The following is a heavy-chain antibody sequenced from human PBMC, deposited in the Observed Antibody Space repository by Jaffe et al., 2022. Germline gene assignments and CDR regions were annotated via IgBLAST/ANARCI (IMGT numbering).Heavy chain of an antibody. CDR2: IRYDGSEK. V-gene: IGHV3-30*02. J-gene: IGHJ3*02. CDR1: GFTFSNYG. CDR3: TKAGLGGSKNDAFDI. Sequence: QVQLVESGGGVVQPGGSLRLSCAASGFTFSNYGMHWVRQAPGKGLEWVAFIRYDGSEKYYADSVKGRFTISRDSSKNTMYLQMNSLRAEDTAVYYCTKAGLGGSKNDAFDIWGQGTMVTVSS. D-gene: IGHD3-10*01.